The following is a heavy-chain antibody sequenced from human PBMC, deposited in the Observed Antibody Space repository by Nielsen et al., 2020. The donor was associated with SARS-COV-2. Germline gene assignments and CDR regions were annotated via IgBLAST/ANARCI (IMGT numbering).Heavy chain of an antibody. Sequence: SGPTLVKPTQTLTLTCTFSGFSLSTSGVGVGWIRQPPGKALEWLALIYWDDDKRYSPSLKSRLTITKDTSKNQVVLTMTNMDPVDTATYYCAHRGYLTGYYQSRRLDAFDIWGQGTMVTVSS. CDR3: AHRGYLTGYYQSRRLDAFDI. D-gene: IGHD3-9*01. CDR2: IYWDDDK. J-gene: IGHJ3*02. V-gene: IGHV2-5*02. CDR1: GFSLSTSGVG.